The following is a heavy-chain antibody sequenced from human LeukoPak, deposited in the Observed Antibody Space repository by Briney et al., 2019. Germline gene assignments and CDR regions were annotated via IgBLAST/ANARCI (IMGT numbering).Heavy chain of an antibody. V-gene: IGHV3-66*01. D-gene: IGHD6-19*01. CDR2: FYNSGST. CDR1: GFSVSSNY. CDR3: TRGPQWLTFDD. J-gene: IGHJ4*02. Sequence: QPGGSLRLSCAASGFSVSSNYMNWVRQAPGKGLEWVSVFYNSGSTNYADSVKGRFTTSRDNSKNTLYLQMNSLRAEDTAVYYCTRGPQWLTFDDWGQGTLVTVSS.